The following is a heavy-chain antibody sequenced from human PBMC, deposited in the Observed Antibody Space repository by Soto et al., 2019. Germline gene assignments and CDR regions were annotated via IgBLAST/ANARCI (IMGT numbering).Heavy chain of an antibody. Sequence: QVLLVQSGAEVKKPGASVKVSCKASGYTFISYGFSWVRQAPGQGLEWMGWISAYNGNTNYAQKLQGRDTMTTDTSTSTAYMELRSLRSDDTAVYYCARVELSCSGGSCFPEGYFQHWGQGTRVTVSS. CDR2: ISAYNGNT. CDR3: ARVELSCSGGSCFPEGYFQH. D-gene: IGHD2-15*01. V-gene: IGHV1-18*01. CDR1: GYTFISYG. J-gene: IGHJ1*01.